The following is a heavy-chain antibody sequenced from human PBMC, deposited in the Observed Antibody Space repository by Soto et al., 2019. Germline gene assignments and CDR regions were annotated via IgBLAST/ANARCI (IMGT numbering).Heavy chain of an antibody. CDR1: GFTFSTYS. J-gene: IGHJ6*02. D-gene: IGHD3-22*01. CDR3: ARYDSSGYYWPYYYYGMDV. V-gene: IGHV3-21*01. Sequence: GGSLRLSCAASGFTFSTYSMNWVRQAPGKGLEWVSSISSSSSYIYYADSVKGRFTISRDDAKNSLYLQMNSLRAEDTAVYYCARYDSSGYYWPYYYYGMDVWGQGTTVTVSS. CDR2: ISSSSSYI.